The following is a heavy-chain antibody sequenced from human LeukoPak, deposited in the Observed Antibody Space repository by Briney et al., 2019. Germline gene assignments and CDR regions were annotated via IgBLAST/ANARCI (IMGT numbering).Heavy chain of an antibody. J-gene: IGHJ4*02. CDR1: GFIFSSIHA. CDR3: ARTISGSYGVSDY. D-gene: IGHD5-18*01. CDR2: ISGSGGTT. V-gene: IGHV3-23*01. Sequence: PGGSLRLSCAASGFIFSSIHAMTWVRPAPGKGLEGVSNISGSGGTTYYADAVKGRFTISRDSSKTTLYLQMNTLRVEDTAVYHCARTISGSYGVSDYWGQGTLVTVSS.